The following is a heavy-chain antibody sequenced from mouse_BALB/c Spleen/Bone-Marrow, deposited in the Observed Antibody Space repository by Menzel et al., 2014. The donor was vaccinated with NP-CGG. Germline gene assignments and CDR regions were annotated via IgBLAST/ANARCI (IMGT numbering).Heavy chain of an antibody. Sequence: VKLMESGAELAKPGASLKMSCKASGYTFTSYWMHWVKQRPGQGLEWIGYINPSTDYTEYNQKFKDKATLTADKSSSTAFMQLSSLTSEDSAVYYCARRAYGGSYGFAYCGQGTLVTVSA. D-gene: IGHD1-1*01. CDR1: GYTFTSYW. CDR2: INPSTDYT. CDR3: ARRAYGGSYGFAY. V-gene: IGHV1-7*01. J-gene: IGHJ3*01.